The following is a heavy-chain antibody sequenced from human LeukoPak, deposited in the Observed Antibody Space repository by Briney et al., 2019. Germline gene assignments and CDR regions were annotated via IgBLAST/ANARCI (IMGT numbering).Heavy chain of an antibody. V-gene: IGHV3-21*01. CDR1: GFTFSSYS. D-gene: IGHD6-19*01. Sequence: PGRSLRLSCAASGFTFSSYSMNWVRQAPGKGLEWVSSISSSSSYIYYADSVKGRFTISRDNAKNSLYLQMNSPRAGDTAVYYCARDPIAVAGTSDYWGQGTLVTVSS. J-gene: IGHJ4*02. CDR2: ISSSSSYI. CDR3: ARDPIAVAGTSDY.